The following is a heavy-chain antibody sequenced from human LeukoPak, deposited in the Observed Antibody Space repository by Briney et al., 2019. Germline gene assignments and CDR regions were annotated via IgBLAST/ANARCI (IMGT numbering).Heavy chain of an antibody. CDR2: ITSSSRTI. CDR3: ARDPDSKDGYLYYYMDV. J-gene: IGHJ6*03. D-gene: IGHD6-25*01. V-gene: IGHV3-48*01. CDR1: GFPFRYYS. Sequence: GGSLRLSCAASGFPFRYYSMNWVRQAPGKGLEWLSYITSSSRTIYYADSVEGRFTVSRDNAKNSLYLHMSSLSAEDTAVYYCARDPDSKDGYLYYYMDVWGTGTTVTVSS.